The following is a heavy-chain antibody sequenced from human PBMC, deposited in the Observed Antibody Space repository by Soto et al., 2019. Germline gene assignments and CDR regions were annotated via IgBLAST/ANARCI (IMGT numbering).Heavy chain of an antibody. J-gene: IGHJ4*02. CDR1: GGSIISTSYY. Sequence: PSETLSLTCTVSGGSIISTSYYWGWIRQPPGKGLEWIGSIYNSGRTYYNPSLKSRVTISVDTYKNQFSLKLSSVTAADTAVYYCASRGLNGGPFDYWGQGTLVTSPQ. V-gene: IGHV4-39*01. CDR2: IYNSGRT. CDR3: ASRGLNGGPFDY. D-gene: IGHD3-10*01.